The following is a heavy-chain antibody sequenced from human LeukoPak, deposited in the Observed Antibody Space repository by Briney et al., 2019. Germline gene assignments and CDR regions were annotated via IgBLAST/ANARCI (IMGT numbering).Heavy chain of an antibody. J-gene: IGHJ6*03. CDR3: AKQGRDWLRDYYYYMDV. Sequence: GGSLRLSCAASGFTFSSYGMHWVRQAPGKGLEWVAYIQYDRSNQQYAGSVKGRFSISRDNSKNTLYLQMNSLRAEDTAVYYCAKQGRDWLRDYYYYMDVWGKGTTVTISS. V-gene: IGHV3-30*02. D-gene: IGHD3-9*01. CDR1: GFTFSSYG. CDR2: IQYDRSNQ.